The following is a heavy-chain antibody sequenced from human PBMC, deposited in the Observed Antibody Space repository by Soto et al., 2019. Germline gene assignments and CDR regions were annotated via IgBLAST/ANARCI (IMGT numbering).Heavy chain of an antibody. Sequence: ASVKVSCKASGYTFTDYYMHWVRQAPGQGLEWMGWINPNSGGTNYAQKFQGRVTMTRDTSISTAYMELSRLRSDDTAVYYCARTMAIPGRYYYYYDMDVWGQGTTVTAP. CDR1: GYTFTDYY. CDR3: ARTMAIPGRYYYYYDMDV. CDR2: INPNSGGT. J-gene: IGHJ6*02. V-gene: IGHV1-2*02. D-gene: IGHD2-2*02.